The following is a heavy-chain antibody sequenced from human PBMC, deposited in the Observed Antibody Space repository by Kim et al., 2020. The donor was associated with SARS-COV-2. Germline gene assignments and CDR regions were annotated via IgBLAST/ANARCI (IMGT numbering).Heavy chain of an antibody. CDR2: IYTSGST. J-gene: IGHJ4*02. Sequence: SETLSLTCTVSGGSISSYYWSWIRQPAGKGLEWIGRIYTSGSTNYNPSLKSRVTMSVDTSKNQFSLKLSSVTAADTAVYYCAREFFSDVQSIFGVATFGFDYWGQGTLVTVSS. CDR3: AREFFSDVQSIFGVATFGFDY. D-gene: IGHD3-3*01. V-gene: IGHV4-4*07. CDR1: GGSISSYY.